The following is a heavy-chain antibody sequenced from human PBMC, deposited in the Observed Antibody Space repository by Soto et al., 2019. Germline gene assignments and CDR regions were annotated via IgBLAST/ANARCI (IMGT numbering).Heavy chain of an antibody. J-gene: IGHJ3*02. CDR3: ARVERGTVTTVVDAFDI. V-gene: IGHV4-34*01. D-gene: IGHD1-1*01. CDR1: GGFVSSGSYY. Sequence: QVQLQQWGAGLLKPSETLSLTCAVYGGFVSSGSYYWSWIRQPPGKGLEWIGEMSHSGGTHFNPSLKGRVTISVDTPKNQFSLKMSSVTAADTALYYCARVERGTVTTVVDAFDIWGPGTMVTVSS. CDR2: MSHSGGT.